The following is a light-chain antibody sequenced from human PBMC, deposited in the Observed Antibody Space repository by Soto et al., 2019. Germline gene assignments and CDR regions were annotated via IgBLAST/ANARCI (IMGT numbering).Light chain of an antibody. CDR3: QQYGSSPPRT. V-gene: IGKV3-20*01. CDR2: GAS. Sequence: EIVLTQSPGTLSLSPGERATLSCRASQSVRSSSLAWYKQKPGQAPRLLIYGASSMATGIPDRFSGSGSGTDVTITISRLEPEDFAVYYCQQYGSSPPRTFGQGNKVEIK. CDR1: QSVRSSS. J-gene: IGKJ1*01.